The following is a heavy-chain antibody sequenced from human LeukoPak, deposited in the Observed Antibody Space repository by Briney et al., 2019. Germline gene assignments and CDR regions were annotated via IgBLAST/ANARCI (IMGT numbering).Heavy chain of an antibody. V-gene: IGHV1-69*04. CDR3: ARENDPSDYGMDV. CDR1: GGTSSSYA. J-gene: IGHJ6*02. D-gene: IGHD1-1*01. CDR2: IIPIFGIA. Sequence: VASVKVSCKASGGTSSSYAISWVRQAPGQGLEWMGRIIPIFGIANYAQKFQGRVTITADKSTSTAYMELSSLRSEDTAVYYCARENDPSDYGMDVWGQGTTVTVSS.